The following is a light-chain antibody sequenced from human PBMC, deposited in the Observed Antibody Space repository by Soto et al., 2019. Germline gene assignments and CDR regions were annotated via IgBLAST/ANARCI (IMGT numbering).Light chain of an antibody. J-gene: IGKJ4*01. V-gene: IGKV3-15*01. CDR2: GAS. CDR3: QQYYVWPLT. Sequence: EVVMTQSPDTLSVSPGERATLSCRASQNINSNLAWYQQKPGQAPSLHIYGASTRVTGIPARFSGGRSGTAFTFTISSLLSEDFAVYYCQQYYVWPLTFGGGTKVEIK. CDR1: QNINSN.